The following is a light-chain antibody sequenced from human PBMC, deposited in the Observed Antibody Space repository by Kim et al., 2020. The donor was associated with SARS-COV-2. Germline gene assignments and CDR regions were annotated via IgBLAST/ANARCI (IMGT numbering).Light chain of an antibody. Sequence: SYELTQPSSVSVSPGQTAKITCSGDVLAKKYARWFQQKPGQAPVLLIYKDSERPSGIPERFSGSSSGTTVTLTISGALVEDDADYYCYSATDNNRVIGGGTQLTVL. CDR2: KDS. CDR3: YSATDNNRV. V-gene: IGLV3-27*01. J-gene: IGLJ3*02. CDR1: VLAKKY.